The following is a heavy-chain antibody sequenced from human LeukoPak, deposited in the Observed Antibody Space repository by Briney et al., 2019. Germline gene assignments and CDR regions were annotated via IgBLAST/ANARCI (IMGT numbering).Heavy chain of an antibody. D-gene: IGHD3-22*01. J-gene: IGHJ4*02. CDR3: ARPRDPSYYYDSSGEFDY. CDR2: ISGSGGST. Sequence: GGSLRLSCAASGFTFSSYAMSWVRQAPGKGLEWVSAISGSGGSTYYADSVRGRFTISRDNAKNSLYLQMNSLRAEDTAVYYCARPRDPSYYYDSSGEFDYWGQGTLVTVSS. CDR1: GFTFSSYA. V-gene: IGHV3-23*01.